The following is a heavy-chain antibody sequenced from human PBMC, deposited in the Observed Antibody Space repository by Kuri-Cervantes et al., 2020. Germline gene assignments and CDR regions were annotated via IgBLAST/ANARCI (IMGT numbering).Heavy chain of an antibody. Sequence: LSLTCAASGFTFSSYSMNWVRQAPGKGPEWVSYISSSSSTIYYADSVKGRFTISRDNAKNSLYLQMNSLRDEDTAVYYCARASYDSSGYFYWGQGTLVTVSS. CDR3: ARASYDSSGYFY. V-gene: IGHV3-48*02. CDR1: GFTFSSYS. J-gene: IGHJ4*02. D-gene: IGHD3-22*01. CDR2: ISSSSSTI.